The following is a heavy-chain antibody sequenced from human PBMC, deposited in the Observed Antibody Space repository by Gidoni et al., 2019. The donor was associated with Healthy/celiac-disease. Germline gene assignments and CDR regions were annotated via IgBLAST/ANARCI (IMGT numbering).Heavy chain of an antibody. J-gene: IGHJ3*02. CDR3: ARIREYQLLEKRKNDAFDI. CDR2: IFSNDEK. Sequence: QVTLKESGPVLVKPTETLTLTCTVSGFSLRNARMGVSWIRQPPGKALEWLAHIFSNDEKSYSTSLKSRLTISKDTSKSQVVLTMTNMDPVDTATYYCARIREYQLLEKRKNDAFDIWGQGTMVTVSS. V-gene: IGHV2-26*01. CDR1: GFSLRNARMG. D-gene: IGHD2-2*01.